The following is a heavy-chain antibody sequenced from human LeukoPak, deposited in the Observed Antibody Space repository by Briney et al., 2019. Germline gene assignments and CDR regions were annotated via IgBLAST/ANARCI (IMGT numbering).Heavy chain of an antibody. CDR3: ARNRGPEYPPTATDY. CDR1: GYTFTSYG. Sequence: ASVKVSCKASGYTFTSYGISWVRQAPGQGLEWMGWIGAYNGNTNYARKLQGRVTMTTDTSTSTAYMELRSLRSDDTAVYYCARNRGPEYPPTATDYWGQGTLVTVSS. D-gene: IGHD7-27*01. J-gene: IGHJ4*02. CDR2: IGAYNGNT. V-gene: IGHV1-18*01.